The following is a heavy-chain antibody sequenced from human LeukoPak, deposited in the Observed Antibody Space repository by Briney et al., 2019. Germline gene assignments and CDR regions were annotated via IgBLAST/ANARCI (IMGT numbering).Heavy chain of an antibody. D-gene: IGHD6-13*01. CDR3: ASEGYSSSSFDY. CDR2: IYYSGST. CDR1: GGSISSYY. J-gene: IGHJ4*02. V-gene: IGHV4-59*01. Sequence: PSETLSLTCTVSGGSISSYYWSWIRQPPGKGLKWIGYIYYSGSTNYNPPLKSRVTISVDTSKNQFSLKLSSVTAADTAVYYCASEGYSSSSFDYWGQGTLVTVSS.